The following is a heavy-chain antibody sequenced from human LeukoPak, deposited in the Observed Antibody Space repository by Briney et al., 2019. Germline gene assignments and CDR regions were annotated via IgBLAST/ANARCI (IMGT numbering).Heavy chain of an antibody. CDR1: GGSISSYY. CDR3: ARHWGYSGYDI. Sequence: PSETLSLTCTVSGGSISSYYWSWIRQPPGKGLEWIEYIYYSGSTNYNPSLKSQVTISVDTSKNQFSLKLSSVTAADTAVYYCARHWGYSGYDIWGQGTLVTVSS. V-gene: IGHV4-59*08. D-gene: IGHD5-12*01. CDR2: IYYSGST. J-gene: IGHJ4*02.